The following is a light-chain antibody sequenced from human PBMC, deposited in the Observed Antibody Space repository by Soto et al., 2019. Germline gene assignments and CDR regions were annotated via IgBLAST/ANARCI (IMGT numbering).Light chain of an antibody. V-gene: IGKV4-1*01. CDR1: QSVLYRSNNKNY. Sequence: DIVMTQSPDSLAVSLGERATINCKSSQSVLYRSNNKNYLAWYQQKPGQAPRLLIYDASSRATGIPDRFSGGGSGTDFTLTISRLEPEDFAVYYCQQFSSYPLTFGGGTKVDIK. CDR2: DAS. J-gene: IGKJ4*01. CDR3: QQFSSYPLT.